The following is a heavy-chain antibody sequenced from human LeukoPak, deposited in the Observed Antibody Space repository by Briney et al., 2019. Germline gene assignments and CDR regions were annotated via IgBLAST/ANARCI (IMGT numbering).Heavy chain of an antibody. CDR1: GFTFSSYS. J-gene: IGHJ4*02. CDR3: ARDWGSYGGRTGDY. D-gene: IGHD3-16*01. CDR2: ISSSSSTI. V-gene: IGHV3-48*04. Sequence: PGGSLRLSCAASGFTFSSYSMNWARQAPGKGLEWVSYISSSSSTIYYADSVKGRFTISRDNAKNSLYLQMNSLRAEDTAVYYCARDWGSYGGRTGDYWGQGTLVTVSS.